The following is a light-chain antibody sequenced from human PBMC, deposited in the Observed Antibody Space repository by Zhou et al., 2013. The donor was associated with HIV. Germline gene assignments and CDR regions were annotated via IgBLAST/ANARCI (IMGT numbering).Light chain of an antibody. CDR3: QVYGSSPGGT. Sequence: DIQLTQSPASLSASVGDKVTITCRASQDIGHSLAWYQQRPGKVPRLLIYDTSNLQYGVPSRFSASGSGTVFTLIITSLNPDDVGTYYCQVYGSSPGGTFGPGTKVEI. CDR1: QDIGHS. V-gene: IGKV1-27*01. J-gene: IGKJ3*01. CDR2: DTS.